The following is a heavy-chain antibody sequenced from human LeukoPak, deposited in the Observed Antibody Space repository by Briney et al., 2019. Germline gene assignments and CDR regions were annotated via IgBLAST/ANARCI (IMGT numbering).Heavy chain of an antibody. V-gene: IGHV1-69*13. Sequence: GASVKVSCKASGGTFSSYPISWVRQAPGQGLEWMGGIIPIFGTANYAQKFQGRVTITADESTSTAYMELSSLRSEDTAVYYCASGENSSGWYEGRFDYWGQGTLVTVSS. D-gene: IGHD6-19*01. CDR3: ASGENSSGWYEGRFDY. CDR1: GGTFSSYP. CDR2: IIPIFGTA. J-gene: IGHJ4*02.